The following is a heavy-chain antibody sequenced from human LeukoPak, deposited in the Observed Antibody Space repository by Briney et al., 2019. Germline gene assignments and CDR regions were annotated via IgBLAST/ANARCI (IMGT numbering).Heavy chain of an antibody. J-gene: IGHJ4*02. Sequence: GGSLRLSCAASGFTFSSFAMGWVRQAPGKGLEWVSIISDNGGRAYYADSVRGRFTISRDNSKNTLYLQMNSLRAEDTALYYCAKRLAAVGAVDYWGQGTLVTVSS. CDR3: AKRLAAVGAVDY. V-gene: IGHV3-23*01. CDR2: ISDNGGRA. D-gene: IGHD6-13*01. CDR1: GFTFSSFA.